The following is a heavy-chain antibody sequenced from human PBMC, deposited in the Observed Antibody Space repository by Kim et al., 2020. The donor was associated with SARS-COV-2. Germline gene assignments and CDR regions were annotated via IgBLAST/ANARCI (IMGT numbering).Heavy chain of an antibody. J-gene: IGHJ4*02. D-gene: IGHD3-10*01. V-gene: IGHV3-23*01. Sequence: GGSLRLSCIASGFGFSPYAMHWVRQAPGKGLEWVSSIPGSGDDRDYADSVKGRFAISRDNSENTLYLQMKDLRAEDTAVYYCALTSAVRGPFDYWGQGALVIVSS. CDR2: IPGSGDDR. CDR3: ALTSAVRGPFDY. CDR1: GFGFSPYA.